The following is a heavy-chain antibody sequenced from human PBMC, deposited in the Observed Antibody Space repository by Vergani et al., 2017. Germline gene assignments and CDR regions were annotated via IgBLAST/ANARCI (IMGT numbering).Heavy chain of an antibody. CDR3: TKGSVYYHDSAGHGYDPYTGFDL. CDR1: GYTFTDYY. D-gene: IGHD5-12*01. Sequence: EVQLVQSGAEVKKPGATVKISCKVSGYTFTDYYMHWVQQAPGKGLEWMGLVDPEDGETIYAEKFQGRVTITADTSTDTAYMELSSLRSEDTAVYFCTKGSVYYHDSAGHGYDPYTGFDLWGQGTLVTVSS. CDR2: VDPEDGET. J-gene: IGHJ3*01. V-gene: IGHV1-69-2*01.